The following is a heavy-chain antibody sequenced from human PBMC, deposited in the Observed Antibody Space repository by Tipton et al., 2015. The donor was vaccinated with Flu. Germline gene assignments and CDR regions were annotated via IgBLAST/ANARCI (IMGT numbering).Heavy chain of an antibody. Sequence: TLSLTCTVSGGSISGYYWSWIRQPTGKGLESIGRVYTNGNTNYNPSLKSRVTISVDTSKNQFSLKLNSVTAADTALYYCARGPPNYGSGSFPWFDSWGQGTLVTVSS. CDR3: ARGPPNYGSGSFPWFDS. V-gene: IGHV4-4*07. CDR1: GGSISGYY. CDR2: VYTNGNT. J-gene: IGHJ5*01. D-gene: IGHD3-10*01.